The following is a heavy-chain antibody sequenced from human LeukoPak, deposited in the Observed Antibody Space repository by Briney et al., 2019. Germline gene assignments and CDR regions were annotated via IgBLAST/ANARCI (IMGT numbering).Heavy chain of an antibody. J-gene: IGHJ4*02. CDR2: ISGSGGST. Sequence: PGGSLRLSCAASGFTFSSYAMSWVRQAPGKGLEWVSAISGSGGSTYYADSVKGRFTISRDNSKNTLYLQMNSLRAEDTAVYYCAEGVNYYDSSGPFDYWGQGTLVTVSS. D-gene: IGHD3-22*01. V-gene: IGHV3-23*01. CDR3: AEGVNYYDSSGPFDY. CDR1: GFTFSSYA.